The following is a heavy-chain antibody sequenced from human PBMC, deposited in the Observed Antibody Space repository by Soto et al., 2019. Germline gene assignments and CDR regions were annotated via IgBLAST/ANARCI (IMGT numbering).Heavy chain of an antibody. J-gene: IGHJ5*02. Sequence: GGSLRLCCAASGFAFSSYGMHWVRQAPGKGLEWVAVISYDGSNKYYADSVKGRFTISRDNSKNTLYLQMNSLRAEDTAVYYCARLYWFDPWGQGTLVTVSS. CDR1: GFAFSSYG. V-gene: IGHV3-30*03. CDR2: ISYDGSNK. CDR3: ARLYWFDP.